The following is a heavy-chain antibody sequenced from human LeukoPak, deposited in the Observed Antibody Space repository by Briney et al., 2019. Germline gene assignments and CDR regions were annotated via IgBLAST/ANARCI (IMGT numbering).Heavy chain of an antibody. D-gene: IGHD3-10*01. J-gene: IGHJ6*02. V-gene: IGHV4-34*01. Sequence: ETLSPSCAVYGGSFSDYYWTALRKSPGKGLWRVGDITISVATDYTPSLQSRVTISVDTSKNQYSLKERSVPAADTAVYDCARRVRGVIISFYYYNGMDVWGQGTTVTVSS. CDR1: GGSFSDYY. CDR3: ARRVRGVIISFYYYNGMDV. CDR2: ITISVAT.